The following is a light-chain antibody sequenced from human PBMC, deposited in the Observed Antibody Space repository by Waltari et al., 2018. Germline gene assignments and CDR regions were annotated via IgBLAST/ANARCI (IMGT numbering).Light chain of an antibody. V-gene: IGLV3-19*01. Sequence: SSELTQGPDVSVALGQTVKITFQGDSSRTSYARWYQVKPGQAPVLVLFGKEKRPSGIPDRISGYSSGTTSSLTITGAQAEDEADYYCHSRKGRDNQVVFGGGTKLTVL. CDR2: GKE. J-gene: IGLJ3*02. CDR1: SSRTSY. CDR3: HSRKGRDNQVV.